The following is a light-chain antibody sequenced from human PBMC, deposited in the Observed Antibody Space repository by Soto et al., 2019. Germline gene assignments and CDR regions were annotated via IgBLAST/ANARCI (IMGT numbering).Light chain of an antibody. V-gene: IGLV2-8*01. CDR2: EVS. CDR1: SSDVGGYNY. J-gene: IGLJ1*01. Sequence: QSVLTQPPSASGSPGQSVTISCTGTSSDVGGYNYVSWYQQHPGKAPKLMIHEVSKRPSGVPDRFSGSKSGNTASLTVSGLQAEDEADYYCSSFAGNNIYVFGTGTRSPX. CDR3: SSFAGNNIYV.